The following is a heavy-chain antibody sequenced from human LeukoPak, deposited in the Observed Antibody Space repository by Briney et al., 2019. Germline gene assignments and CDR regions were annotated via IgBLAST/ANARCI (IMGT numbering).Heavy chain of an antibody. J-gene: IGHJ4*02. V-gene: IGHV5-51*01. CDR2: IYPGDSHS. CDR3: ARRSGGAVAGTGYFDY. D-gene: IGHD6-19*01. Sequence: GESLKISFKGSGYSFTSPWIDWVRQMPGKGLEWMGLIYPGDSHSIYSPSFQGQVTFSADKSINTAYLQWSSLKASDTAMYYCARRSGGAVAGTGYFDYWGQGTLVTVSS. CDR1: GYSFTSPW.